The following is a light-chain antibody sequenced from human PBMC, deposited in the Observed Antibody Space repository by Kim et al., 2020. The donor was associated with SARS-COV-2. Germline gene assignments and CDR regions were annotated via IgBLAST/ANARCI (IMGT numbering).Light chain of an antibody. CDR3: QVWDSSSDPAV. Sequence: APGKPARITCGGNNIASNSVHWYQQKPGQAPVLVIYYDSDRPSGIPERFSGSNSGNTATLTISRVEAGDEADYYCQVWDSSSDPAVFGGGTQLTVL. CDR1: NIASNS. V-gene: IGLV3-21*04. CDR2: YDS. J-gene: IGLJ2*01.